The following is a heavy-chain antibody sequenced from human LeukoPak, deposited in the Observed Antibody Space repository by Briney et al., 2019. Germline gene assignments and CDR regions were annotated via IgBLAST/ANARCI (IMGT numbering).Heavy chain of an antibody. CDR2: ISSSGRRI. CDR3: ARGPRDPTEYCSRGTCSPTYEV. V-gene: IGHV3-48*03. J-gene: IGHJ4*02. CDR1: GFTFSDYE. D-gene: IGHD2-15*01. Sequence: GGSLRLSCAASGFTFSDYEMNWVRQAPGKGLGWVSYISSSGRRIYYADSLKGRFTISRDNAKNSLYLQMNSLRVDDTAIYYCARGPRDPTEYCSRGTCSPTYEVWGQGTLVTVSS.